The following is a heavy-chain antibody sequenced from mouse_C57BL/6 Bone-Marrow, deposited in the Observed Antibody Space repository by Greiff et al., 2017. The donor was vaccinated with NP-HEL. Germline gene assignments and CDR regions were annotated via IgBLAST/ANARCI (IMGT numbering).Heavy chain of an antibody. CDR1: GFNIKDDY. CDR2: IDPENGDT. Sequence: EVKLMESGAELVRPGASVKLSCTASGFNIKDDYMHWVKQRPEQGLEWIGWIDPENGDTEYASKFQGKATITADTSSNTAYLQLSSLTSEDTAVYYCTVTTVPFAYWGQGTLVTVSA. V-gene: IGHV14-4*01. J-gene: IGHJ3*01. CDR3: TVTTVPFAY. D-gene: IGHD1-1*01.